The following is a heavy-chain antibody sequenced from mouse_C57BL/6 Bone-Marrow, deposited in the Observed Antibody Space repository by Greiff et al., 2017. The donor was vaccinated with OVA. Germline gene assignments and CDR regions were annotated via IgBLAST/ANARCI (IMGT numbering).Heavy chain of an antibody. J-gene: IGHJ2*01. V-gene: IGHV1-50*01. CDR2: IDPSDSYT. CDR3: ARWAFDY. Sequence: QVQLQQSGAELVKPGASVKLSCKASGYTFTSYWMQWVKQRPGQGLEWIGEIDPSDSYTNYNQKFKGKATLTVDTSSSTAYMQLSSLTSEDAAVYYCARWAFDYWGQGTTLTVSS. CDR1: GYTFTSYW.